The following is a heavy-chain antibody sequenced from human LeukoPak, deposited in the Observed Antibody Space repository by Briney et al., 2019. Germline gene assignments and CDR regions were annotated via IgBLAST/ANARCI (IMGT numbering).Heavy chain of an antibody. CDR1: GYTFTGYY. V-gene: IGHV1-2*02. CDR3: ATEGFESSSSVDY. Sequence: ASVKVSCKASGYTFTGYYMHWVRQAPGQGLEWMGWINPNSGGTNYAQKFQGRVTMTRDTSISTACMELSRLRSDDTAVYYCATEGFESSSSVDYWGQGTLVTVSS. D-gene: IGHD6-6*01. CDR2: INPNSGGT. J-gene: IGHJ4*02.